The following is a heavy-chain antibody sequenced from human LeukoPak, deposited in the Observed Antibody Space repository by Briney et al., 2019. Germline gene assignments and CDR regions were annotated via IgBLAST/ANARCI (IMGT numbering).Heavy chain of an antibody. CDR3: ARPNLDCSSTSCYTGRFDY. CDR2: IYPGDSDT. D-gene: IGHD2-2*01. CDR1: GYSFTSYW. Sequence: GESLKISCKGSGYSFTSYWIGWVRQMPGKGLEWMGIIYPGDSDTRYSPSFQGQVTISADKSISTAYLQWSSLKALDTAMYYCARPNLDCSSTSCYTGRFDYWGQGTLVTVSS. V-gene: IGHV5-51*01. J-gene: IGHJ4*02.